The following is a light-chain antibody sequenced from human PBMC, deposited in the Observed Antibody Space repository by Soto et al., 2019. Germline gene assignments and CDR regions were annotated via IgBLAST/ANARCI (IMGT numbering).Light chain of an antibody. CDR2: KTS. CDR3: QQYNSYPYT. CDR1: QSFNTW. Sequence: DAQMTQSPSSLSPSVGDRVTITCRASQSFNTWLAWYQQKPGKAPKLLIYKTSILESGVPSRFSGSGSGTEFTLTISSLQPEDSATYYCQQYNSYPYTFGQGTKLEIK. J-gene: IGKJ2*01. V-gene: IGKV1-5*03.